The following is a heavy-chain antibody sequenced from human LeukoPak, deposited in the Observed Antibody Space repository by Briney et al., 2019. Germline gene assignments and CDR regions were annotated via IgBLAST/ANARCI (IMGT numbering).Heavy chain of an antibody. CDR1: GGSISSYY. CDR3: ARLDYYDSSGYLGFDY. V-gene: IGHV4-59*08. CDR2: IYYSGST. Sequence: PSETLSLTCTVSGGSISSYYWSWIRQPPGKGLEWIGYIYYSGSTNYNPSLKSRVTISVDTSKNQFSLKLSSVTAADTAVYYCARLDYYDSSGYLGFDYWGQGTLVTVSS. D-gene: IGHD3-22*01. J-gene: IGHJ4*02.